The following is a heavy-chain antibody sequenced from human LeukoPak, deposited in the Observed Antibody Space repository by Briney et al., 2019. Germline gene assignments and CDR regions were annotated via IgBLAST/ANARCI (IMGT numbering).Heavy chain of an antibody. D-gene: IGHD1-1*01. CDR1: GFTFSSYW. V-gene: IGHV3-7*02. CDR2: IKQDGSEK. J-gene: IGHJ4*02. Sequence: GGSLRLSCAASGFTFSSYWMIWVRQAPGKGLEWVANIKQDGSEKYHVDSVKGRFTISRDNAKNSLYLQMNSLRVADTAVYYCAPEVIATKSFDYWGQGTLVTVSS. CDR3: APEVIATKSFDY.